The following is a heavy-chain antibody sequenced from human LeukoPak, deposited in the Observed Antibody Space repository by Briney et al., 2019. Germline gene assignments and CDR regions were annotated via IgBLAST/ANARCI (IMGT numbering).Heavy chain of an antibody. D-gene: IGHD6-19*01. CDR3: ARIAVAGTMPKDFDY. J-gene: IGHJ4*02. V-gene: IGHV5-51*01. CDR2: IYPGDSDT. CDR1: GFKFTNYF. Sequence: RGESLKISCQAFGFKFTNYFIGWVRQMPGKGLEWMGIIYPGDSDTRYSPSFQGQVTISADKSISTAYLQWSSLKASDTAMYYCARIAVAGTMPKDFDYWGQGTLVTVSS.